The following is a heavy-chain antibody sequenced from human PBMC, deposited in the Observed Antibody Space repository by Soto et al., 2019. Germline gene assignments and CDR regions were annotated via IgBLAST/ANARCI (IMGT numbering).Heavy chain of an antibody. CDR2: IKSKTDGGTT. J-gene: IGHJ6*02. D-gene: IGHD6-6*01. CDR3: TTVEYSSSLSEYYYYGMDV. Sequence: VGSLRVSYAASGFKFSNAWMSWVRQAPGKGLEWVGRIKSKTDGGTTDYAAPVKGRFTISRDDSKNTLYLQMNSLKTEDTAVYYCTTVEYSSSLSEYYYYGMDVWGQGTTVTV. V-gene: IGHV3-15*01. CDR1: GFKFSNAW.